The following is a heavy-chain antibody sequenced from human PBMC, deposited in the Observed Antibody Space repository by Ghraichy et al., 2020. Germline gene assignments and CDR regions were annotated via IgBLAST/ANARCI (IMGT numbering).Heavy chain of an antibody. Sequence: GGSLRLSCAASGFTFSSYNMNWVRQAPGKGLEWVSSITDSSSYIYSADSVKGRFTISRDNGKNSLYLQMNSLRAEDTGVYYCAREDYGDYYFDYWGQGTLVTVSS. CDR3: AREDYGDYYFDY. J-gene: IGHJ4*02. CDR1: GFTFSSYN. V-gene: IGHV3-21*01. CDR2: ITDSSSYI. D-gene: IGHD4-17*01.